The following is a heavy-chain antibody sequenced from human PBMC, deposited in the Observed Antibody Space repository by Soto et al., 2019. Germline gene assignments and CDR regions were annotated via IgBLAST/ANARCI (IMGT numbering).Heavy chain of an antibody. D-gene: IGHD2-2*01. CDR3: ARDSGVVPAATNFDY. CDR2: ISYDGSNK. Sequence: GGSLRLSCAASGFTFSSYAMHWVRQAPGKGLEWVAVISYDGSNKYYADSVKGRFTISRDNSKNTLYLQMNSLRAEDTAVYYCARDSGVVPAATNFDYWGQGTLVTVSS. CDR1: GFTFSSYA. V-gene: IGHV3-30-3*01. J-gene: IGHJ4*02.